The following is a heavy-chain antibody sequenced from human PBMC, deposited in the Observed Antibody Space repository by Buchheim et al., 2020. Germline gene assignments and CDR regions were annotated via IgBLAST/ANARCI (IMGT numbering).Heavy chain of an antibody. D-gene: IGHD6-6*01. Sequence: EVQLVESGGGLVKPGGSLRLSCAASGFTFSSYSMNWVRQAPGKGLEWVSSISSSSSYIYYADSVKGRFTIPRDNAKNSLYLQMNSLRAEDTAVYYCARVPRGCSSSCPLDYWGQGTL. CDR3: ARVPRGCSSSCPLDY. J-gene: IGHJ4*02. V-gene: IGHV3-21*01. CDR1: GFTFSSYS. CDR2: ISSSSSYI.